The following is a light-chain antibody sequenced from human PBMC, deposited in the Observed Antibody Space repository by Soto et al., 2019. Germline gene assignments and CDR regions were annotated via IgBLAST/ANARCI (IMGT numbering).Light chain of an antibody. V-gene: IGKV1-5*03. J-gene: IGKJ1*01. Sequence: DIQMTQSPSTLSGSVGDRVTITCRASQTISSWLAWYQQKPGKAPKLLIYKASTLKSGVPSRFSGSGSGTEFTLTISSLQPDDFATYYCQHHNSYSEAFGQGTKVDI. CDR2: KAS. CDR1: QTISSW. CDR3: QHHNSYSEA.